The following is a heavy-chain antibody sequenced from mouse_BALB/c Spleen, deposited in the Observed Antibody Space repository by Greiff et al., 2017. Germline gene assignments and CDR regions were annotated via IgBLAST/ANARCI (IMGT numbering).Heavy chain of an antibody. Sequence: QVQLKQSGPGLVAPSQSLSITCTVSGFSLTSYGVHWVRQPPGKGLEWLGVIWAGGSTNYNSALMSRLSISKDNAKSQVFLKMNSLQTDDTAMYFCARDQGFITTVLSTYYYAMDYWGQGTSVTVSS. J-gene: IGHJ4*01. CDR1: GFSLTSYG. D-gene: IGHD1-1*01. V-gene: IGHV2-9*02. CDR3: ARDQGFITTVLSTYYYAMDY. CDR2: IWAGGST.